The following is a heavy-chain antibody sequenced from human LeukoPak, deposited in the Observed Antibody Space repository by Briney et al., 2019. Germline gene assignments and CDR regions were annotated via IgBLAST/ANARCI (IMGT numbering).Heavy chain of an antibody. CDR3: ARGSVLRFLEWLLFDY. D-gene: IGHD3-3*01. CDR2: INPNSGGT. J-gene: IGHJ4*02. Sequence: ASVKVSCKASGYTFTGYYMHWVRQAPGQGLEWMGWINPNSGGTNYAQKFQGRVTMTRDTSISTAYMELSRLRSDDTAVYYCARGSVLRFLEWLLFDYWGQGTLVTVSP. CDR1: GYTFTGYY. V-gene: IGHV1-2*02.